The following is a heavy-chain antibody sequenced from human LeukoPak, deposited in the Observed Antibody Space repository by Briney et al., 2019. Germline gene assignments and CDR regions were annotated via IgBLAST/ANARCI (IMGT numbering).Heavy chain of an antibody. Sequence: PGGSLRLSCAASGFTFRSYWMSWVRQAPGKGLEWVANIKQDGSEKYCVDSVKGQFTISRDNAKNSVYLQMISLRVEDTAVYYCARESTRYCSGGSCYSSSSLDYWGQGTLVTVSS. CDR1: GFTFRSYW. D-gene: IGHD2-15*01. CDR3: ARESTRYCSGGSCYSSSSLDY. J-gene: IGHJ4*02. CDR2: IKQDGSEK. V-gene: IGHV3-7*01.